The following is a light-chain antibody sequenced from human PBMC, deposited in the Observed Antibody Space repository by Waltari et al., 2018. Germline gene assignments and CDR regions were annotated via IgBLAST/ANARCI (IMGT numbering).Light chain of an antibody. CDR3: MQGTQLPLFT. CDR2: EVS. Sequence: IVLTQTPLSLSVTPGQPASISCKSSQSLVHTDGKTYLYWYLQKAGQPPQLLIHEVSDRFTGVPPRFSGIGSGTDFTLKISRVEAEDVGIYYCMQGTQLPLFTFGPGTKVEIK. J-gene: IGKJ3*01. CDR1: QSLVHTDGKTY. V-gene: IGKV2D-29*01.